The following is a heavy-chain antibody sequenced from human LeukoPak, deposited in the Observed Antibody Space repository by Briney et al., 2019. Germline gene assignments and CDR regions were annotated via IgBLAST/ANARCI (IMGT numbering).Heavy chain of an antibody. D-gene: IGHD1-7*01. V-gene: IGHV3-7*01. CDR2: LKQVGSEK. CDR3: AREGYNWNYGWIYYYGMDV. CDR1: GFTPSISW. Sequence: GGSPRLSSAASGFTPSISWMSSGPEAPGAGLEWVGNLKQVGSEKYYVDSVKGRFTISRDNAKNSLYLQMNSLRAEDTAVYYCAREGYNWNYGWIYYYGMDVWGQGTTVTVSS. J-gene: IGHJ6*02.